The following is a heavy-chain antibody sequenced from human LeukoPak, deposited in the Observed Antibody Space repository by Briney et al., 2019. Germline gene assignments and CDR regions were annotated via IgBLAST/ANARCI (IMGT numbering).Heavy chain of an antibody. V-gene: IGHV1-69*06. Sequence: ASVKVSCKASGGTFSSYAISWVRQAPGQGLEWMGGIIPIFGTANYAQKFQGRVTITADKSTSTAYMELSSLRSEDTAVYYCATVVVVAATLVSFDYWGQGTLVTVSS. CDR1: GGTFSSYA. D-gene: IGHD2-15*01. J-gene: IGHJ4*02. CDR2: IIPIFGTA. CDR3: ATVVVVAATLVSFDY.